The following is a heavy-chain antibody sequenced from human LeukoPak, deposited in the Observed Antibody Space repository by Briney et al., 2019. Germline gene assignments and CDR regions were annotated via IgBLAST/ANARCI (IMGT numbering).Heavy chain of an antibody. D-gene: IGHD3-22*01. CDR2: IYYSGST. V-gene: IGHV4-30-4*01. Sequence: PSQTLSLTCTVSGGSISSGDYYWSWIRQPPGKGLEWIGYIYYSGSTYYNRSLKSRVTISVDTSKNQFSLKLSSVTAADTAVYYCARGVYYYDSSGYYSDYFDYWGQGTLVTVSS. J-gene: IGHJ4*02. CDR3: ARGVYYYDSSGYYSDYFDY. CDR1: GGSISSGDYY.